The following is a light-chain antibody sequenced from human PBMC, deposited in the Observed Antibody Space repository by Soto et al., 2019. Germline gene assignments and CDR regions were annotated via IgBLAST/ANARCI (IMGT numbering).Light chain of an antibody. CDR3: SSYAGSSTSLV. V-gene: IGLV2-23*02. Sequence: QSVLTQPASVSGSPGQSITISCTGTSSDVGSYNLVSWYQQHPGKAPKLMIYEVSKRPSGVSNRFSGSKSGNTASLTISGLRAEEEADYYCSSYAGSSTSLVFGTGTKVTAL. J-gene: IGLJ1*01. CDR2: EVS. CDR1: SSDVGSYNL.